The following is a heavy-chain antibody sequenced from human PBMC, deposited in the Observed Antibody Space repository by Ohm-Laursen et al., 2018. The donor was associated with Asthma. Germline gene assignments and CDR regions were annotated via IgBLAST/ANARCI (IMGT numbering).Heavy chain of an antibody. D-gene: IGHD3-22*01. V-gene: IGHV4-31*03. CDR2: IYYSGLT. J-gene: IGHJ2*01. CDR1: GGSISSGGYY. CDR3: ARGVLVINISRYFDL. Sequence: SQTLSLTCIVSGGSISSGGYYWSWIRQHPGKGLEWIGYIYYSGLTYSNPSLRSRVTLSVDTSTNQFSLNLTSMTAADTAVYYCARGVLVINISRYFDLWGRGTLVTVSS.